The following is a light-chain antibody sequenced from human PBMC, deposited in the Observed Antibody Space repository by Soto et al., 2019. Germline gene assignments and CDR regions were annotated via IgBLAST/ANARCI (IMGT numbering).Light chain of an antibody. Sequence: EIVLTQSPATLSLSPGERATLSCRASQSVSSYLAWYQQKPGQAPRLLIYDASNRATGIPARFSGSGSGTGFTLTISSLEPEDFAVYYCQQRSNWPPITFGQGKRLEIK. J-gene: IGKJ5*01. V-gene: IGKV3-11*01. CDR1: QSVSSY. CDR3: QQRSNWPPIT. CDR2: DAS.